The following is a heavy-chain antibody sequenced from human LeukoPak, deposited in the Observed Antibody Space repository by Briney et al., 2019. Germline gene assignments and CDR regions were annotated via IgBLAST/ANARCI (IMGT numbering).Heavy chain of an antibody. D-gene: IGHD3-10*01. CDR2: INSDGSST. Sequence: GGSLRLSCAASGFTFSTYSMNWVRQAPGKGLVWVSCINSDGSSTSYADSVKGRFTISRDNAKNTLYLQMNSLRAEDTAVYYCARDKGVAPLLYYYGWDVWGQGTTVTVSS. J-gene: IGHJ6*02. V-gene: IGHV3-74*01. CDR1: GFTFSTYS. CDR3: ARDKGVAPLLYYYGWDV.